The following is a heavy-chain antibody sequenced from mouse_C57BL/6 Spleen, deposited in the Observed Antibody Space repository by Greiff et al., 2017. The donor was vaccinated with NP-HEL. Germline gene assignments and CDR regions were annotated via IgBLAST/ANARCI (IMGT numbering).Heavy chain of an antibody. J-gene: IGHJ2*01. CDR3: ARPQLTGLDY. V-gene: IGHV1-82*01. D-gene: IGHD4-1*01. CDR1: GYAFSSSW. Sequence: VQRVESGPELVKPGASVKISCKASGYAFSSSWMNWVKQRPGKGLEWIGRIYPGDGDTNYNGKFKGKATLTADKSSSTAYMQLSSLTSEDSAVYFCARPQLTGLDYWGQGTTLTVSS. CDR2: IYPGDGDT.